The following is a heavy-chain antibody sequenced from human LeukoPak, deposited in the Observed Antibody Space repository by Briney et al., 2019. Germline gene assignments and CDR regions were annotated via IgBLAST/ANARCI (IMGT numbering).Heavy chain of an antibody. D-gene: IGHD2-21*02. V-gene: IGHV4-31*03. Sequence: PSETLSLTCTVSGGSIASGGHYWSWIRQHPEKGLEWIGYIYHSGSTFYNPSLKSRVTISVDTSENQFSLKVKSVTAADTAVYYCARDAGEYVGGTAGHFYDLWGQGTLVTVSS. CDR1: GGSIASGGHY. J-gene: IGHJ5*02. CDR3: ARDAGEYVGGTAGHFYDL. CDR2: IYHSGST.